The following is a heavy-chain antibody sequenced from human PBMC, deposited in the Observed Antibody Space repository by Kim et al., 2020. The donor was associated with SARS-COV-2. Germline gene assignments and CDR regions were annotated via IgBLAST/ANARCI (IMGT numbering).Heavy chain of an antibody. J-gene: IGHJ6*02. D-gene: IGHD6-13*01. CDR3: ARGYSSSWFNYYGMDV. V-gene: IGHV4-4*02. Sequence: PSLTKRVTIAITKSKNQFSLKLSSVTAADTAVYYCARGYSSSWFNYYGMDVWGQGTTVTVSS.